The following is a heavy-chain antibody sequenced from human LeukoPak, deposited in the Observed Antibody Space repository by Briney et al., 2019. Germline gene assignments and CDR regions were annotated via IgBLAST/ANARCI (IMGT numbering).Heavy chain of an antibody. D-gene: IGHD6-13*01. V-gene: IGHV4-59*01. CDR3: ARMGAVGNPFDC. CDR1: GGSISSFY. CDR2: MYYSGRT. Sequence: SETLSLTCTVSGGSISSFYWSWIRQPPGKGLEWIAYMYYSGRTDYNPSLKSRVTISVDTSKNQFSLKLSSVTAADTAEYYCARMGAVGNPFDCWGQGTLVTVSS. J-gene: IGHJ4*02.